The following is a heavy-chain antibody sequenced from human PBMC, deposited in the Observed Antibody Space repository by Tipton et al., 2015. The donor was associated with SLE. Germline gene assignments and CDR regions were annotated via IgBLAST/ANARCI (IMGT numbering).Heavy chain of an antibody. Sequence: TLSLTCTVSGGTIRNDGYYWSWIRQHPGKGLECIGYVYYSGSAYYNPSLKSRVSISVDTSKIHFSLRLTSVTAADTAAYYCARFYYDASGYQAVDYWGQGILVTVSS. CDR1: GGTIRNDGYY. J-gene: IGHJ4*02. V-gene: IGHV4-31*03. CDR3: ARFYYDASGYQAVDY. D-gene: IGHD3-22*01. CDR2: VYYSGSA.